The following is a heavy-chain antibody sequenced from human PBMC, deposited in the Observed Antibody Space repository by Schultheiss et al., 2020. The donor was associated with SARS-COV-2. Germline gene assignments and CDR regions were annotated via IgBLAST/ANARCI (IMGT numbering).Heavy chain of an antibody. CDR2: ISYDGSNK. V-gene: IGHV3-30*03. J-gene: IGHJ3*02. CDR1: GFTFSSYS. CDR3: ARDYEVYYYDSSWNAFDI. D-gene: IGHD3-22*01. Sequence: GGSLRLSCAASGFTFSSYSMNWVRQAPGKGLEWVAVISYDGSNKYYADSVKGRFTISRDNSKNTLYLQMNSLRAEDTAVYYCARDYEVYYYDSSWNAFDIWGQGTMVTVSS.